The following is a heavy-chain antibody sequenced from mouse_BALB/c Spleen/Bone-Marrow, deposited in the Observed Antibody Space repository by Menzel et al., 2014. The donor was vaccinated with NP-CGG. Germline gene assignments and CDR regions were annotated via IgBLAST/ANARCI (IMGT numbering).Heavy chain of an antibody. J-gene: IGHJ3*01. V-gene: IGHV14-3*02. D-gene: IGHD1-1*01. CDR1: GFNIKDTY. CDR3: ARSGYGSSLFAY. Sequence: EVQRVESGAELVKPGASVKLSCTASGFNIKDTYMHWVKQRPEQGLEWIGRIDPANGNTKYDPKFQGKATITADTSSNTAYLQLSSLTSEDTAVYYCARSGYGSSLFAYWGQGTLVTVSA. CDR2: IDPANGNT.